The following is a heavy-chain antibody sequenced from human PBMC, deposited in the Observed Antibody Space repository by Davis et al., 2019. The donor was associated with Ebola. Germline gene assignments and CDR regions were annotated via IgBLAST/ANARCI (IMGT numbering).Heavy chain of an antibody. CDR1: GYTFRSYG. J-gene: IGHJ5*02. CDR2: INSHNGNT. Sequence: AASVKVSCKASGYTFRSYGISWARQAPGQGLEWMGWINSHNGNTNYAQKLQGRVTMTTYTSTSTAYMELRSLRSDDTAVYYCARDQFQDYSNYAQVRFDPWGQGTLVTVS. V-gene: IGHV1-18*01. CDR3: ARDQFQDYSNYAQVRFDP. D-gene: IGHD4-11*01.